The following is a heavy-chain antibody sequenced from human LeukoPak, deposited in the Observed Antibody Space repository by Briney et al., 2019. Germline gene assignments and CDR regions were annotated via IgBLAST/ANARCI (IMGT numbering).Heavy chain of an antibody. V-gene: IGHV3-23*01. CDR1: AFTFSEYA. D-gene: IGHD2-8*01. CDR3: VKDAVERNGVFDSFDI. J-gene: IGHJ3*02. CDR2: IGGGGDDT. Sequence: GGALRLSCAASAFTFSEYAMNWVRQAPGKGLEWVSHIGGGGDDTEYAESVKGHFTVSRDNSKNMMYLQMNSLRADDTAVYYCVKDAVERNGVFDSFDIWGQGAMVIVSS.